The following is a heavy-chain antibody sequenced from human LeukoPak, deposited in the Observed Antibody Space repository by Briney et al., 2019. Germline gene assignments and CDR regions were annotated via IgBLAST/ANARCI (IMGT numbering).Heavy chain of an antibody. CDR3: AKDRAPSGFYAFDI. Sequence: GGSLRLSCAASVFTFSSYAMSWVRQAPGKGREWVSAISGSGGSTYYADSVKGRFTISRDNSKNTLYLQMNRLRAEDTAVYYCAKDRAPSGFYAFDIWGQGTMVTVSS. CDR1: VFTFSSYA. CDR2: ISGSGGST. V-gene: IGHV3-23*01. D-gene: IGHD3-22*01. J-gene: IGHJ3*02.